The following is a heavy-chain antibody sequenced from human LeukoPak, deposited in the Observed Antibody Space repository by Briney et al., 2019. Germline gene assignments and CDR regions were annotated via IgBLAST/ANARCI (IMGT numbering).Heavy chain of an antibody. CDR2: IHTSGSI. CDR3: ARIANWSYYFDY. V-gene: IGHV4-4*07. D-gene: IGHD1-1*01. J-gene: IGHJ4*02. Sequence: PSETLSLTCSVCGASVSIYYGSWIRQPAGKAVEWIGRIHTSGSINYNPSLKNRATMSVDTSKSQFSLKLSSVTAADTAVYYCARIANWSYYFDYWGQGTLVTVSS. CDR1: GASVSIYY.